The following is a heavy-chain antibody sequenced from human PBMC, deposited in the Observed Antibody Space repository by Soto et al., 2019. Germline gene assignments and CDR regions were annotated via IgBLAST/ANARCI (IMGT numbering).Heavy chain of an antibody. CDR3: ARPGYFYDSSGYLAEYFQH. CDR2: ISPIFGTA. J-gene: IGHJ1*01. Sequence: QVQLVQSGAEVKQPGSSLKVSCKASGGTFSSYAISWVRQAPGQGLEWVGGISPIFGTANYAQKFQGRVTITADEYKSTAYMEMSSLRSEDTAVYYCARPGYFYDSSGYLAEYFQHWGQGTLVTVSS. D-gene: IGHD3-22*01. CDR1: GGTFSSYA. V-gene: IGHV1-69*01.